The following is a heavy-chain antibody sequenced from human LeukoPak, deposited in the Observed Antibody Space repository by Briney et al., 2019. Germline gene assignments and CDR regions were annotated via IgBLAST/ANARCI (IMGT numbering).Heavy chain of an antibody. V-gene: IGHV1-8*01. CDR3: ARAHSVDDYYYYGMDV. D-gene: IGHD5-12*01. Sequence: WASVKVSCKASGYTFTSYDINWVRQATGQGLEWMGWTNPNSGNTGYAQKFQGRVTMTRNTSISTAYMELSSLRSEDTAVYYCARAHSVDDYYYYGMDVWGRGTTVTVSS. CDR2: TNPNSGNT. CDR1: GYTFTSYD. J-gene: IGHJ6*02.